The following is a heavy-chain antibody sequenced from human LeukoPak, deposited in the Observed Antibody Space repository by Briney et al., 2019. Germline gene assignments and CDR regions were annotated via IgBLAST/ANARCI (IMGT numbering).Heavy chain of an antibody. Sequence: SVKVTCKASGGTFSSYAISWVRQAPGQGLEWMGRIIPILGIANYAQKFQGRVTITADKSTSTAYMELSSLRSEDTAVYYCARDRGSGSYDYWGQGTLVTVSS. CDR1: GGTFSSYA. CDR2: IIPILGIA. D-gene: IGHD3-10*01. CDR3: ARDRGSGSYDY. V-gene: IGHV1-69*04. J-gene: IGHJ4*02.